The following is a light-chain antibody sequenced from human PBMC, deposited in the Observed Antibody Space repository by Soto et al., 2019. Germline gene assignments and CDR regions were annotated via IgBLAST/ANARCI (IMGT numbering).Light chain of an antibody. J-gene: IGKJ5*01. CDR3: QQYNNWLSIT. Sequence: ETVMAQSPATLSVSPGETATLSCRASQSVSRKVAWYQQKPGQAPRLLIHSASTRATGIPARFSGSGSGTEFTLTISSLQSEDFAVYYCQQYNNWLSITFGQGTRLEIK. CDR1: QSVSRK. CDR2: SAS. V-gene: IGKV3-15*01.